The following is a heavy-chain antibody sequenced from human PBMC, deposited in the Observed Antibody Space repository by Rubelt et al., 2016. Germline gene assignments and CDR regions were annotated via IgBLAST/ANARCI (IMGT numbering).Heavy chain of an antibody. CDR2: IFIDGNT. J-gene: IGHJ4*02. CDR1: GFTVSSNY. CDR3: TRVANSSGASYVDY. V-gene: IGHV3-53*01. Sequence: EVQLVESGGGLIQPGGSLRLSCAASGFTVSSNYLTWVRQAPGQGLEWVSFIFIDGNTYYADSVKGRFNTSIDSSKKTVYLQMHSMGVDETAVYYCTRVANSSGASYVDYWGQGTMVTVSS. D-gene: IGHD2-8*02.